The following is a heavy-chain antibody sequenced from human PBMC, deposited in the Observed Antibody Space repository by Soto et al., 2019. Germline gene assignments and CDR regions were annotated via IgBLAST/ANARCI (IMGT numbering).Heavy chain of an antibody. CDR1: GFTFSSYA. J-gene: IGHJ4*02. CDR2: ISGSGGST. V-gene: IGHV3-23*01. CDR3: AKDRPPRAVWSGYYIDIFDY. D-gene: IGHD3-3*01. Sequence: EVQLLESGGGLVQPGGSLRLSCAASGFTFSSYAMSWVRQAPGKGLVWVSAISGSGGSTYYADSVKGRFTISRYNSKNTLYLQMNSLRAEDTAVYYCAKDRPPRAVWSGYYIDIFDYWGQGTLVTVSS.